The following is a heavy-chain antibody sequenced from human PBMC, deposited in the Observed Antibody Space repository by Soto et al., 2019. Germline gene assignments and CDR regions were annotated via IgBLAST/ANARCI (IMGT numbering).Heavy chain of an antibody. CDR1: GGSISSGGYY. V-gene: IGHV4-30-2*03. CDR2: IYYSGST. J-gene: IGHJ5*01. Sequence: PSETLSLTCAVSGGSISSGGYYWRWIRQPPGKGLEWVGSIYYSGSTYYNPSLKSRVTISVDTSKKQFSLTLSSVTAADTAVYYCARQTVAGTILAMFEEWGERTLVSDS. D-gene: IGHD6-19*01. CDR3: ARQTVAGTILAMFEEWGERTLVSDS.